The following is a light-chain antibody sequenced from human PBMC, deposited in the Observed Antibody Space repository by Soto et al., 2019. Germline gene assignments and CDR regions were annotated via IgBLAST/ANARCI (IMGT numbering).Light chain of an antibody. Sequence: QSVLTQEASVSGTVGQKVNLSCTGNSNNVGSYAVGWYQQTSHGAPKTVMFGNSLPSGSADRFSGSKSGTTASLPISGLYPEDDDDYDYSSWDYSLSAPVVFGGGTKLTVL. V-gene: IGLV1-44*01. J-gene: IGLJ2*01. CDR2: GNS. CDR1: SNNVGSYA. CDR3: SSWDYSLSAPVV.